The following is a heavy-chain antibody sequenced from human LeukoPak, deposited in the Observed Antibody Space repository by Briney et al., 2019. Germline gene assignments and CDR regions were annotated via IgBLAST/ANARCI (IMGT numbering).Heavy chain of an antibody. J-gene: IGHJ6*02. CDR2: IYSGGST. V-gene: IGHV3-53*01. D-gene: IGHD3-3*01. Sequence: GGSLRLSCAASGFTVSSNYMSWVRQAPGKGLEWVSVIYSGGSTYYADSVKGRFTISRNNSKNTLYLQMNSLRAEDTAVYYCARDWDGYYDFWSGFGPHPPNYGMDVWGQGTTVTVSS. CDR1: GFTVSSNY. CDR3: ARDWDGYYDFWSGFGPHPPNYGMDV.